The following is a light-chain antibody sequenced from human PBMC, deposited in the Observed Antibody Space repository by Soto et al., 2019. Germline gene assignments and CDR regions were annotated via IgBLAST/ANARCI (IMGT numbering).Light chain of an antibody. V-gene: IGLV2-23*01. Sequence: QSALTQPASVSGSPGQSITISCTGTSSDVGSYTFVSWYQQHPGKAPELIIYEANKRPSGVSNHFSGSKSGNTASLTISGLQAEDEADYYCCSYAGSNNYVFGTGTKVTVL. J-gene: IGLJ1*01. CDR2: EAN. CDR3: CSYAGSNNYV. CDR1: SSDVGSYTF.